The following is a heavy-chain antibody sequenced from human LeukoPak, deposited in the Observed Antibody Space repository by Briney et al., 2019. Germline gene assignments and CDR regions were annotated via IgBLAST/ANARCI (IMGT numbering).Heavy chain of an antibody. Sequence: GGSLRLSCAASGFSLSNHYMDWVRQAPGKGLEWVGRTRNRADSYTTEYAASVRGRLIISRDDSKNSLFLQMNSLKIEDTAVYFCARGFDYGDGFDYWGQGTLVTVSS. V-gene: IGHV3-72*01. J-gene: IGHJ4*02. CDR3: ARGFDYGDGFDY. CDR2: TRNRADSYTT. CDR1: GFSLSNHY. D-gene: IGHD4-17*01.